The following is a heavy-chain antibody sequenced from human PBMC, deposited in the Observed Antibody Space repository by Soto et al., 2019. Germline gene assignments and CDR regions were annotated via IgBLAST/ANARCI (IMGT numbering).Heavy chain of an antibody. Sequence: QVQLQESGPGLVKPSETLSLTCTVSGGSVSSGSYYWSWIRQPPGKGLEWIGYMYYSGSTNYNPSLKSRVTRSVDTSKNQFSLKLSSVTAADTAVYYCARGIDGWYQGRYYYGMDVWGQGTTVTVSS. CDR2: MYYSGST. J-gene: IGHJ6*02. CDR1: GGSVSSGSYY. V-gene: IGHV4-61*01. D-gene: IGHD6-19*01. CDR3: ARGIDGWYQGRYYYGMDV.